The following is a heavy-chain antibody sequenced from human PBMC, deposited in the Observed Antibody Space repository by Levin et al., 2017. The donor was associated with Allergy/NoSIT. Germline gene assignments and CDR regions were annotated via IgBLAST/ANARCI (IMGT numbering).Heavy chain of an antibody. CDR2: IYYSGST. Sequence: GSLRLSCTVSGGSISSSSYYWGWIRQPPGKGLEWIGSIYYSGSTYYNPSLKSRVTISVDTSKNQFSLKLSSVTAADTAVYYCARHCRSRVGGWYNAFDIWGQGTMVTVSS. D-gene: IGHD6-19*01. CDR3: ARHCRSRVGGWYNAFDI. J-gene: IGHJ3*02. V-gene: IGHV4-39*01. CDR1: GGSISSSSYY.